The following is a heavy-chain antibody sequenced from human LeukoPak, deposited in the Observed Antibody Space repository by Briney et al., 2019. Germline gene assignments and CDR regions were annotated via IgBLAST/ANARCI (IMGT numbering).Heavy chain of an antibody. CDR1: GFTFSSYG. D-gene: IGHD1-26*01. CDR2: IRYDGSNK. Sequence: PGGSLRLSCAASGFTFSSYGMHWVRQAPGKGLEWVAFIRYDGSNKYYADSVKGRFTISRDNVKKSLYLQMNSLRAEDTAVYYCARVGGRGIDYWGQGTLVTVSS. V-gene: IGHV3-30*02. CDR3: ARVGGRGIDY. J-gene: IGHJ4*02.